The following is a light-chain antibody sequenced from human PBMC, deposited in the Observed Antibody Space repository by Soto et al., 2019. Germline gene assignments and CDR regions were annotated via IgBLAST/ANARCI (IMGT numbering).Light chain of an antibody. CDR3: QQYDSSPT. CDR1: QSVSSL. CDR2: DAS. Sequence: IVVTQSPATLSLSPWERATLSCRASQSVSSLVAWYQQKPGQAPRLLIYDASNRATGTPVRFSGGGSGTDFTLTISSLEPEDFAVYYCQQYDSSPTFGQGTKVDIK. V-gene: IGKV3-11*01. J-gene: IGKJ1*01.